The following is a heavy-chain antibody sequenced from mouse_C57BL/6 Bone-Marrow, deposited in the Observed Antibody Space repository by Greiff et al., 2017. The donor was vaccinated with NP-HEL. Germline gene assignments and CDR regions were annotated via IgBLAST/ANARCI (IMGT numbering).Heavy chain of an antibody. CDR1: GYAFSSSW. Sequence: VQLQQSGPELVKPGASVKISCKASGYAFSSSWMNWVKQRPGTGLEWIGRIYPGDGDTNYNGKFKGKATLTADKSSSTAYMQLSSLTSEDSAVYFCAREDPWFAYWGQGTLVTVSA. CDR3: AREDPWFAY. CDR2: IYPGDGDT. V-gene: IGHV1-82*01. J-gene: IGHJ3*01.